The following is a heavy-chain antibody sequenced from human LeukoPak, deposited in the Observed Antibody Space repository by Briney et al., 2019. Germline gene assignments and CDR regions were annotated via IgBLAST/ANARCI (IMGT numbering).Heavy chain of an antibody. D-gene: IGHD3-10*01. CDR3: ARDSGTTGEVKFDP. CDR1: GGSFSGYY. Sequence: SETLSLTCAVYGGSFSGYYWSWIRQPAGKGLEWIGRISGSGTITYNPALQSRLSISVDTSKNQFSLKLMSVTAADTAVYYCARDSGTTGEVKFDPWGQGTLVTVSS. V-gene: IGHV4-4*07. CDR2: ISGSGTI. J-gene: IGHJ5*02.